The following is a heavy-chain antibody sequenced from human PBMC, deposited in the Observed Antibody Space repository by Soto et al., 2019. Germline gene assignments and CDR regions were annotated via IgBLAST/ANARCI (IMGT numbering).Heavy chain of an antibody. V-gene: IGHV1-2*04. CDR1: GYTFTGYY. J-gene: IGHJ4*02. D-gene: IGHD3-22*01. Sequence: QVQLVQSGAEVKKPGASVKVSCKASGYTFTGYYMHWVRQAPGQGLEWMGWINPNSGGTKYAQKFQGWVTMTRDTSISTAYMELSRLRSDDTAVYYCARALSDSSGYYYNWGQGTLVTVSS. CDR2: INPNSGGT. CDR3: ARALSDSSGYYYN.